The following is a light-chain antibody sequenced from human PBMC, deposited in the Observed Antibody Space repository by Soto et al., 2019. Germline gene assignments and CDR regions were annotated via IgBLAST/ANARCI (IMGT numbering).Light chain of an antibody. CDR3: QQYAASPRT. Sequence: EIVLTQSPGNRSLSPRERAALSCKAIQSVSSSYLAWYQHKPGQAPRLLIYGASSRAPGIPVRFSGSGSGTDFTLTISRLEPEDFAVYYCQQYAASPRTFGQGTQVEVK. CDR1: QSVSSSY. V-gene: IGKV3-20*01. J-gene: IGKJ1*01. CDR2: GAS.